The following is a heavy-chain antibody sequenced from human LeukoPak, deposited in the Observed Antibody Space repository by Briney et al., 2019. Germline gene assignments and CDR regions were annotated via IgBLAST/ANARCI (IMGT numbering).Heavy chain of an antibody. Sequence: GGSLRLSCVASEFTSSSYAMSWHRQAPGKGLEWVSSISASGGNTYYADSVQGRFTISRDNSKNTLYLQMNSLRAEDTVVFYCAKGDRSGSYSYFDYWGQGTLVTVSS. D-gene: IGHD3-10*01. CDR2: ISASGGNT. V-gene: IGHV3-23*01. CDR1: EFTSSSYA. CDR3: AKGDRSGSYSYFDY. J-gene: IGHJ4*02.